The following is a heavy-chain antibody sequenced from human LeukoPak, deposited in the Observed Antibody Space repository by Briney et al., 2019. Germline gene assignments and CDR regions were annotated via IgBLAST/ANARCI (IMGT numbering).Heavy chain of an antibody. J-gene: IGHJ4*02. Sequence: GGSLRLSCAASGFTFSSYGMSWVRQAPGKGLEWVSSISSSSSYIYYADSVKGRFTISRDNAKNSLYLQMNSLRAEDTAVYYCAKSSRPGYNWNGGDYWGQGTLVTVSS. CDR2: ISSSSSYI. CDR1: GFTFSSYG. CDR3: AKSSRPGYNWNGGDY. V-gene: IGHV3-21*04. D-gene: IGHD1-1*01.